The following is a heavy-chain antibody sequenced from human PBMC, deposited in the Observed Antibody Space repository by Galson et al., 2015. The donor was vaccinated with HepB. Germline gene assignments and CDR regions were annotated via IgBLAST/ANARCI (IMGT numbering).Heavy chain of an antibody. CDR1: GFTFSSYS. CDR2: ISSSSSYI. V-gene: IGHV3-21*01. J-gene: IGHJ6*02. CDR3: ARDLYCSGGSCYGRLVVHPTFSQTGSHYYYGMDV. D-gene: IGHD2-15*01. Sequence: SLRLSCAASGFTFSSYSMNWVRQAPGKGLEWVSSISSSSSYIYYADSVKGRFTISRDNAKNSLYLQMNSLRAEDTAVYYCARDLYCSGGSCYGRLVVHPTFSQTGSHYYYGMDVWGQGTTVTVSS.